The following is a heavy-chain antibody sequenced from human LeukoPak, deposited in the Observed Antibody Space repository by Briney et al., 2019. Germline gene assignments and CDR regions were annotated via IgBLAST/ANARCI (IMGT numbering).Heavy chain of an antibody. CDR1: GFTVSSNY. CDR2: IWYDGSNK. J-gene: IGHJ6*02. D-gene: IGHD6-19*01. CDR3: ARDLGIAVAGTYYYGMDV. Sequence: GGSLRLSCAASGFTVSSNYMSWVRQAPGKGLEWVAVIWYDGSNKYYADSVKGRFTISRDNSKNTLYLQMNSLRAEDTAVYYCARDLGIAVAGTYYYGMDVWGQGTTVTVSS. V-gene: IGHV3-33*08.